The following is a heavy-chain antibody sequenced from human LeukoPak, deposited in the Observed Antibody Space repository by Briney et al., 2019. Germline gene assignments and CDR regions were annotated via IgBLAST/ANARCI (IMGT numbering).Heavy chain of an antibody. Sequence: ASVKVSCKGSGYIFPDYYIYWVRQAPGQGLEWMGRINPNSGGTNYAQKFQGRVTMTRDTSISTVYMELSRLRSEDTAVYYCARELATTPYYFDYWGQGTLVTVSS. D-gene: IGHD5-24*01. J-gene: IGHJ4*02. CDR1: GYIFPDYY. CDR3: ARELATTPYYFDY. V-gene: IGHV1-2*06. CDR2: INPNSGGT.